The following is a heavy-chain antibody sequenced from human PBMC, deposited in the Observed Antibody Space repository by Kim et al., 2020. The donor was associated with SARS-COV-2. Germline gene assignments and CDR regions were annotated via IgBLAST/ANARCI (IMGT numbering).Heavy chain of an antibody. CDR1: GFNFSSHG. CDR3: ARDRKKDGGAGLDV. CDR2: IRYDGKNK. V-gene: IGHV3-33*01. Sequence: GGSLRLSCVASGFNFSSHGMHWVRQAPGKGLECVADIRYDGKNKYSADTVKGRFTISRDNSKNTLYLQMNSLRAEDTAVYYCARDRKKDGGAGLDVWAQG. J-gene: IGHJ6*02.